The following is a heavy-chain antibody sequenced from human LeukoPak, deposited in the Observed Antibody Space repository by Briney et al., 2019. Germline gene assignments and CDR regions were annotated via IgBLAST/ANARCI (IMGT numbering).Heavy chain of an antibody. CDR3: AHRFFTNYYDSSGPERGAFDI. CDR1: GFSLSTSGVG. V-gene: IGHV2-5*02. J-gene: IGHJ3*02. Sequence: SGPTLVNPTQTLTLTCTFSGFSLSTSGVGVGWIHQPAGKALEWLALIYWDDDKRYSPSLKSRLTITRDTSKHQVVLTMTNMDPVDTATYYCAHRFFTNYYDSSGPERGAFDIWGQGTMVTVSS. CDR2: IYWDDDK. D-gene: IGHD3-22*01.